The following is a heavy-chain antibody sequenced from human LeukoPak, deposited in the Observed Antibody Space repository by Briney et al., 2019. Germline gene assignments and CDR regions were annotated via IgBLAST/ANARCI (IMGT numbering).Heavy chain of an antibody. V-gene: IGHV4-34*01. D-gene: IGHD3-9*01. CDR2: INQSGHT. CDR1: GGSFTAYY. Sequence: TSETLSLTCAVDGGSFTAYYWSWIRQPPGKGLEWIGEINQSGHTNYNPSFKSRVTISTDTSKNQFSLRLSSVTAADTAVYYCARGNILTGYCFDFWGQGALVTVSS. CDR3: ARGNILTGYCFDF. J-gene: IGHJ4*02.